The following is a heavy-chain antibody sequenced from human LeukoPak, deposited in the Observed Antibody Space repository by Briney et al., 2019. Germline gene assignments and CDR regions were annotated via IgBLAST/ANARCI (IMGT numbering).Heavy chain of an antibody. CDR1: GGSISSSSYY. V-gene: IGHV4-39*01. Sequence: SETLSLTCTVSGGSISSSSYYWGWIRQPPGKGLEWIGSIYYSGSTYYNPTLKSRVTISVDTSKNQFSLKLSSVTAADTAVYYCARRGSYRSLNWFDPWGQGTLVTVSS. CDR2: IYYSGST. J-gene: IGHJ5*02. CDR3: ARRGSYRSLNWFDP. D-gene: IGHD3-16*02.